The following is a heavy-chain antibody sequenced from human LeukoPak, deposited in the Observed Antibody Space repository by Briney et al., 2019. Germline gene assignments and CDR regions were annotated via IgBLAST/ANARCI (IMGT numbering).Heavy chain of an antibody. CDR2: IYYSGST. V-gene: IGHV4-59*08. CDR3: ATDSSGYYRNFDY. J-gene: IGHJ4*02. CDR1: GGSISSYY. Sequence: TLSLTCTVSGGSISSYYWSWIRQPPGKGLEWIGYIYYSGSTNYNPSLKSRVTISVDTSKNQFSLKLSSVTAADTAVYYCATDSSGYYRNFDYWGQGTLVTVSS. D-gene: IGHD3-22*01.